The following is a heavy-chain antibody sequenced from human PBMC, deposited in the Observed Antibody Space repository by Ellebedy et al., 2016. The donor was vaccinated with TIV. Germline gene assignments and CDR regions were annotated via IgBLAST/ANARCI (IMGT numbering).Heavy chain of an antibody. D-gene: IGHD2-15*01. V-gene: IGHV3-23*01. CDR2: VSNLGETT. Sequence: GESLKISXSVSGFTFNNYATTWVRQAPGKGLEWVSIVSNLGETTHYADSVRGRFTISRDNSKNTLSLHMSSLSADDTAVYYCARGEGTAGWDYWGQGTLVTVSS. J-gene: IGHJ4*02. CDR3: ARGEGTAGWDY. CDR1: GFTFNNYA.